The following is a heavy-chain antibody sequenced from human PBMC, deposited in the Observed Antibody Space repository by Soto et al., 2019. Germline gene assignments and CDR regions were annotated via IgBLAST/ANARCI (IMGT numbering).Heavy chain of an antibody. D-gene: IGHD3-3*01. V-gene: IGHV3-30-3*01. CDR2: ISYDGSNK. J-gene: IGHJ6*02. CDR1: GFTFSSYA. Sequence: GGSLRLSCAASGFTFSSYAMHWVRQAPGKGLEWVAVISYDGSNKYYADSVKGRFTISRDNSKNTLYLQMNSLRAGDTAVYYCARDQYGWATYYDFWSGTNQGMDVWGQGTTVTVSS. CDR3: ARDQYGWATYYDFWSGTNQGMDV.